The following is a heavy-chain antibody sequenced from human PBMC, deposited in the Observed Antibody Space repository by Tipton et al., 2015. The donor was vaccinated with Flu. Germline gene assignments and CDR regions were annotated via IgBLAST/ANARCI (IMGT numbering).Heavy chain of an antibody. Sequence: TLSLTCSVSGGSVDSTTYYWGRIRQPPGMGLEWIGSVHYSGSTYQNPSLESRVTISVDTSKNQFSLKLSSVTAADTAVYFCAREGRNSGGLDYWGQGTLVTVSS. V-gene: IGHV4-39*07. D-gene: IGHD1-26*01. CDR3: AREGRNSGGLDY. CDR1: GGSVDSTTYY. J-gene: IGHJ4*02. CDR2: VHYSGST.